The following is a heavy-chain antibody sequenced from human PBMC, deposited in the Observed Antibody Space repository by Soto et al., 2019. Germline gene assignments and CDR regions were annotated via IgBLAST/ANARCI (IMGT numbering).Heavy chain of an antibody. D-gene: IGHD3-3*01. CDR3: ARFPGGFWSGSRMLGHI. CDR1: GLTLSSYW. J-gene: IGHJ3*02. Sequence: EVQLVESGGGLVQPGGSLRPSCAASGLTLSSYWMHWVRQAPGKGLVWVSRISSDGSSTAYADSVKGRFTISRDNAKNTLYLQMNSLRAEDTAVYYCARFPGGFWSGSRMLGHIWGQGTMVTVSS. CDR2: ISSDGSST. V-gene: IGHV3-74*01.